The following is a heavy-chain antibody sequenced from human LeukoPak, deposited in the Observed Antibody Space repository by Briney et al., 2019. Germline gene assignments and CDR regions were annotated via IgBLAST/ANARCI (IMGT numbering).Heavy chain of an antibody. J-gene: IGHJ4*02. D-gene: IGHD4-17*01. CDR1: GFTFSSYA. Sequence: PGGSLRLSCAASGFTFSSYAMHWVRQAPGKGLEWVAVISYDGSNKYYADSVKGRFTISRDNSKNTLYLQMNSLRAEDTAVYYCVCYGDYFDYWGQGTLVTVSS. CDR3: VCYGDYFDY. CDR2: ISYDGSNK. V-gene: IGHV3-30-3*01.